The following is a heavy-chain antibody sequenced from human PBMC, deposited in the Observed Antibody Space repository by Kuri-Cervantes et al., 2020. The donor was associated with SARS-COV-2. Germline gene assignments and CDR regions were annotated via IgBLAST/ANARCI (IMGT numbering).Heavy chain of an antibody. V-gene: IGHV4-61*05. J-gene: IGHJ5*02. CDR1: VGSISSSSYY. Sequence: SETLSLTCTVSVGSISSSSYYWGWIRQPPGKGLEWIGYIYYSGSTNYNPSLKSRVTISVDTSKNQFSLKLSSVTAEDTAVYYCARARHSWFDPWGQGTLVTVSS. CDR3: ARARHSWFDP. CDR2: IYYSGST.